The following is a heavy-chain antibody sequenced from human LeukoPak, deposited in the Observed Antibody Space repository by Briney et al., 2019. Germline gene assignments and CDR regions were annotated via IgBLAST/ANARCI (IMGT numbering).Heavy chain of an antibody. V-gene: IGHV4-59*08. CDR1: GDSNSDYY. CDR2: INYSGST. J-gene: IGHJ4*02. Sequence: SETLSLTCSVSGDSNSDYYWSWIRQPPGKGLEGIGYINYSGSTDYHPSLKSRVTISVDTSKNQFSLKLSSVTGADPAVFYFARTISGWHYFDFWGQGILVTVS. D-gene: IGHD6-25*01. CDR3: ARTISGWHYFDF.